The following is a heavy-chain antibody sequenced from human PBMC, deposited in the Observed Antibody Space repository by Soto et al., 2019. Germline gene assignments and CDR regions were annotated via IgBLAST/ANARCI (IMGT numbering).Heavy chain of an antibody. J-gene: IGHJ5*02. Sequence: GASVKVSCKASGGTFSSYAISWVRQAPGQGLEWMGGITPIFGTANYAQRFQGRVTITADEPTSRPPVELSSLRSEDTPAHYCASDWSSSAWCDPWGQGTLVTVSS. V-gene: IGHV1-69*13. CDR3: ASDWSSSAWCDP. CDR1: GGTFSSYA. CDR2: ITPIFGTA. D-gene: IGHD6-6*01.